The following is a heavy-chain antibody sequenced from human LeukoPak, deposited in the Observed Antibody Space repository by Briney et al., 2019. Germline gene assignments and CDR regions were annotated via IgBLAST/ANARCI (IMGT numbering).Heavy chain of an antibody. CDR1: GGSISSGSYC. D-gene: IGHD5-12*01. CDR2: IYTSGNT. J-gene: IGHJ2*01. V-gene: IGHV4-61*09. Sequence: SETLSLTCTVSGGSISSGSYCWSWIRQPAGKGLEWIGHIYTSGNTNYNPSLKSRVTISVDTSKNQFSLKLSSVTAADTAVHYCARVQNATNYWYFDLWGRGTLVTVSS. CDR3: ARVQNATNYWYFDL.